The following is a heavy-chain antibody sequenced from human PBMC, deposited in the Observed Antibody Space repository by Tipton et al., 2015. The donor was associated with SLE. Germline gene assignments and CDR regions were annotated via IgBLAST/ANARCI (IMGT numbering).Heavy chain of an antibody. Sequence: TLSLTCTVSGGSLSSSSYYWGWIRQPPGKGLEWIGSIYYSGSTYYNPSLKSRVTISVDTSKNQFSLKLSSVTAADTAVYYCARPYPPGIAVAGNAFDIWGQGTMVTVSS. CDR1: GGSLSSSSYY. CDR2: IYYSGST. CDR3: ARPYPPGIAVAGNAFDI. V-gene: IGHV4-39*07. D-gene: IGHD6-19*01. J-gene: IGHJ3*02.